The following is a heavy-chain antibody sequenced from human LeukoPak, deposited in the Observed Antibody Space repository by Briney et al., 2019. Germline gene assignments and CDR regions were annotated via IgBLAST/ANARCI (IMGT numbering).Heavy chain of an antibody. Sequence: TYYNPSLKSRVTMSVDTSKNQFSLKLSPVTAADTAVYYCASGGSSGYYLSYYWGQGTLVTVSS. CDR3: ASGGSSGYYLSYY. D-gene: IGHD3-22*01. J-gene: IGHJ4*02. V-gene: IGHV4-4*07. CDR2: T.